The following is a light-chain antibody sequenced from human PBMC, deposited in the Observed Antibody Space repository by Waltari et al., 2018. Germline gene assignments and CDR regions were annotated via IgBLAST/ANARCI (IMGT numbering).Light chain of an antibody. J-gene: IGLJ1*01. Sequence: QSALTQPASVSGSPGQSITISCPGTSSDVGGYKYVSWYQQHPGKAPKLMIYEVSNRPSGVSNRFSGSKSGNTASLTISGLQAEDEADYYCSSYTSSSTPYVFGTGTKVTVL. V-gene: IGLV2-14*01. CDR3: SSYTSSSTPYV. CDR2: EVS. CDR1: SSDVGGYKY.